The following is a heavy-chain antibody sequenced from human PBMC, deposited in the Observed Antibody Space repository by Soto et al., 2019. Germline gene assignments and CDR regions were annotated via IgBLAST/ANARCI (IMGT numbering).Heavy chain of an antibody. Sequence: EAQLLESGGGLVRPGGSLRLSCAASGFTFSSYGMTWVRQAQGKGLEWVSSITGNGDSSHYADSVTGRFPISRDNSRITLYLQMIRVRVEDTAVYYCAKYHYCSSPSCYSKAFDIWGQGTVVTVSS. CDR1: GFTFSSYG. CDR2: ITGNGDSS. D-gene: IGHD2-2*01. CDR3: AKYHYCSSPSCYSKAFDI. J-gene: IGHJ3*02. V-gene: IGHV3-23*01.